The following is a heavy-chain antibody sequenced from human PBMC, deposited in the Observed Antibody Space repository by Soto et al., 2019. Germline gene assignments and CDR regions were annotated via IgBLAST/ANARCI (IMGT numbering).Heavy chain of an antibody. CDR2: IIPIFGTA. J-gene: IGHJ4*02. CDR3: ARDSHTYYYDSSGYQFDY. Sequence: ASVKVSFKASGGTFSSYAISWVRQAPGQGLEWMGGIIPIFGTANYAQKFQGRVTITADESTSTAYMELSSLRSEDTAVYYCARDSHTYYYDSSGYQFDYWGQGTLVTVSS. CDR1: GGTFSSYA. V-gene: IGHV1-69*13. D-gene: IGHD3-22*01.